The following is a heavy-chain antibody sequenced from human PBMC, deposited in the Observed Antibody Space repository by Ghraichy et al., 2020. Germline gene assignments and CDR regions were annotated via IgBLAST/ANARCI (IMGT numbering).Heavy chain of an antibody. V-gene: IGHV4-4*09. Sequence: SETLSLTCTVSGGSISSYYWSWIRQPPGKGLEWIGYIYTSGSTNYNPSLKSRVTISVDTSKNQFSLKLSSVTAADTAVYYCARLKNRKQLVLNLYYGMDVWGQGTTVTVSS. CDR2: IYTSGST. CDR3: ARLKNRKQLVLNLYYGMDV. CDR1: GGSISSYY. J-gene: IGHJ6*02. D-gene: IGHD6-13*01.